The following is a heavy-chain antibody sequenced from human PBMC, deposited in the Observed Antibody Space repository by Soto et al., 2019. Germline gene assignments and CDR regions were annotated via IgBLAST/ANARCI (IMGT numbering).Heavy chain of an antibody. CDR1: GDSVSSDSAA. J-gene: IGHJ6*02. Sequence: PSQTLSLTCAISGDSVSSDSAAWIWIRQSPSRGLEWLGRTYYKSKWNNDYALSVKSRITISPDTSQNQFSLDLDSVTPEDTAVYYCXGVTLFXGMDVWGQGTPVTVSS. D-gene: IGHD3-10*01. CDR3: XGVTLFXGMDV. V-gene: IGHV6-1*01. CDR2: TYYKSKWNN.